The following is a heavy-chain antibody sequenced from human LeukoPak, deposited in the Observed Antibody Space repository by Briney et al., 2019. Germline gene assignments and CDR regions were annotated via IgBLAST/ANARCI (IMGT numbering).Heavy chain of an antibody. CDR2: INPSGGST. V-gene: IGHV1-46*01. J-gene: IGHJ2*01. D-gene: IGHD6-19*01. CDR3: ARDHEFRGWYDY. Sequence: ASVKVSCKASGYTFTSYYMHWVRQAPGQGLEWMGIINPSGGSTSYAQKFQGRVTMTRDMSTSTVYMELSSLRSEDTAVYYCARDHEFRGWYDYWGRGTLVTVSS. CDR1: GYTFTSYY.